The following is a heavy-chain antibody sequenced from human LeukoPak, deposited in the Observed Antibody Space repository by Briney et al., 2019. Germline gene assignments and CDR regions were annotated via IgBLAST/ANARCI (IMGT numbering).Heavy chain of an antibody. V-gene: IGHV1-2*02. D-gene: IGHD1-14*01. Sequence: ASVKVSCKASGYTFTGYYMHWVRQAPGQGLEWMGWINPNSGGTNYAQKFQGRVTMTRDTSISTAYMELSRLRSDDTAVYYCARDWDVTGAFDIWGQGTMVTVSS. J-gene: IGHJ3*02. CDR3: ARDWDVTGAFDI. CDR1: GYTFTGYY. CDR2: INPNSGGT.